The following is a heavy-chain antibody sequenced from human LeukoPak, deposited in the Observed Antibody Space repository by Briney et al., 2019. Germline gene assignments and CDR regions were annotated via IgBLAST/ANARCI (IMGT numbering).Heavy chain of an antibody. CDR3: ARFDRRWHSYGDHCSGGSCYSGWFDP. V-gene: IGHV3-33*01. CDR2: IWYDGSNK. D-gene: IGHD2-15*01. CDR1: GFTFSSYG. Sequence: GGSLRLSCAASGFTFSSYGMHWVRQAPGKGLEWVAVIWYDGSNKYYADSVKGRFTISRDNSKNTLYLQMNSLRAEDTAAYYCARFDRRWHSYGDHCSGGSCYSGWFDPWGQGTLVTVSS. J-gene: IGHJ5*02.